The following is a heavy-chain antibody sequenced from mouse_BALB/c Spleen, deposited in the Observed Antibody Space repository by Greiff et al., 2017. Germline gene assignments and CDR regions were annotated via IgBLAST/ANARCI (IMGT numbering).Heavy chain of an antibody. CDR1: GFTFSSYA. D-gene: IGHD2-10*02. J-gene: IGHJ3*01. Sequence: EVQLVESGGGLVKPGGSLKLSCAASGFTFSSYAMSWVRQTPEKRLEWVASISSGGSTYYPDSVKGRFTISRDNARNILYLQMSSLRSEDTAMYYCARGGYGNYALFAYWGQGTLVTVSA. V-gene: IGHV5-6-5*01. CDR3: ARGGYGNYALFAY. CDR2: ISSGGST.